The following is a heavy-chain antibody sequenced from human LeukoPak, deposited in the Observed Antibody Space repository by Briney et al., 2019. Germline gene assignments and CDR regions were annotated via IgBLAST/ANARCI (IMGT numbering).Heavy chain of an antibody. Sequence: SVKVSCKASGGTFSSYAISWVRQAPGQGLEWMGRIIPIFGTANYAQKFQGRVTITTNESTSTAYMELSSLRSEDTAVYYCARVGYGDYLDYWGQGTLVTVSS. CDR3: ARVGYGDYLDY. V-gene: IGHV1-69*05. J-gene: IGHJ4*02. D-gene: IGHD4-17*01. CDR1: GGTFSSYA. CDR2: IIPIFGTA.